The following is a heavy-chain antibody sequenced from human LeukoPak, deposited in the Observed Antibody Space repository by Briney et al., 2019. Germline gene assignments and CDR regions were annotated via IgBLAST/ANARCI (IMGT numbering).Heavy chain of an antibody. CDR2: ISAYNGNT. J-gene: IGHJ3*02. V-gene: IGHV1-18*01. CDR1: GYTLTSYG. Sequence: ASVKVSCKASGYTLTSYGISWVRQAPGQGLEWMGWISAYNGNTNYAQKLQGRVTMTTDTSTSTAYMELRSLRSDDTAVYYCARVHYLGTNGVRHHDAFDIWGQGTMVTVSS. D-gene: IGHD2-8*01. CDR3: ARVHYLGTNGVRHHDAFDI.